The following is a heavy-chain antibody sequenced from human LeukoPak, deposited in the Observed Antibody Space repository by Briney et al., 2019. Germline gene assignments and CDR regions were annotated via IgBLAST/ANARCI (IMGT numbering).Heavy chain of an antibody. CDR1: GYTFTSYD. D-gene: IGHD4-23*01. V-gene: IGHV1-8*01. CDR3: ATELRWKDH. J-gene: IGHJ4*02. Sequence: GASVKVSCKASGYTFTSYDINWVRQAPGQGLEWMAWMNPNNGNTGYVQKLQGRLTMTRDTSIGTAYMELSSLKSEETAVYYCATELRWKDHWGQGTLVTVSS. CDR2: MNPNNGNT.